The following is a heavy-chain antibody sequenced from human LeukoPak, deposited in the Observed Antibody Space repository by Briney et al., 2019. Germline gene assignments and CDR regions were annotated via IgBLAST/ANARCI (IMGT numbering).Heavy chain of an antibody. CDR1: GFTFSSYS. CDR3: ARDRRTYYYGSGSRLGAPVVYYYYGMDV. J-gene: IGHJ6*02. Sequence: GGSLRLSCAASGFTFSSYSMNWVRQAPGKGLEWVSYISSSSSTIYYADSVKGRFTISRDNAKSSLYLQMNSLRAEDTAVYYCARDRRTYYYGSGSRLGAPVVYYYYGMDVWGQGTTVTVSS. CDR2: ISSSSSTI. D-gene: IGHD3-10*01. V-gene: IGHV3-48*04.